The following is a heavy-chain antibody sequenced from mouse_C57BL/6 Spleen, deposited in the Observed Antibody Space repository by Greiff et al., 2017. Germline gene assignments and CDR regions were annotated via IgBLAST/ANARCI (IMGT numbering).Heavy chain of an antibody. D-gene: IGHD2-4*01. CDR2: IYPGDGDT. J-gene: IGHJ3*01. Sequence: VQLQQSGAELVKPGASVKISCKASGYAFSSYWMNWVKQRPGKGLEWIGQIYPGDGDTNYNGKFKGKATLAADKSSSTAYMQLSILTSDDSAVYFCASLYYDYPWFAYWGQGTLVTVSA. CDR1: GYAFSSYW. V-gene: IGHV1-80*01. CDR3: ASLYYDYPWFAY.